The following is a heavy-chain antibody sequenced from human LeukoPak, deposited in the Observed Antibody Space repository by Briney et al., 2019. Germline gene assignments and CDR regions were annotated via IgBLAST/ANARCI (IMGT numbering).Heavy chain of an antibody. V-gene: IGHV4-39*01. Sequence: SETLSLTCTVSGGSISNTNYYWGWIRQPPGKGLEWIGNIYYSGNTYYNPSLKSRVTLSVDTSKNQFSLKLSSVTAADTAVYYCAGTSMTTVIYYYGMDVWGQGTTVTVSS. CDR2: IYYSGNT. J-gene: IGHJ6*02. D-gene: IGHD4-17*01. CDR1: GGSISNTNYY. CDR3: AGTSMTTVIYYYGMDV.